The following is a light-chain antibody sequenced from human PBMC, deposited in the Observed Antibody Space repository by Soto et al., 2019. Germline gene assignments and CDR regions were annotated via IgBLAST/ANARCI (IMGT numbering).Light chain of an antibody. V-gene: IGLV2-11*01. CDR2: DVS. Sequence: QSALTQPRSVSGSPGQSVTISCTGTSSDVGGYNYVSWYQQHTGKAPKLIIYDVSKRPSGVPDRFSGSRSGNTASLTISGLQAEDEADYYCCSYAGSQTWVFGGGTKLTVL. CDR1: SSDVGGYNY. J-gene: IGLJ3*02. CDR3: CSYAGSQTWV.